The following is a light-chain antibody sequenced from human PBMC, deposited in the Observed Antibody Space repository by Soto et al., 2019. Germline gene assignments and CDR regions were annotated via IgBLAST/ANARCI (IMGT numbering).Light chain of an antibody. CDR3: FSHRSGDSHV. V-gene: IGLV2-14*01. Sequence: QSALTQPASVSGSPGQSITISCTVTSSDIGAYNYVSWYQQYPGKAPKLMIYGVTNRPSGVSNRFSGSKTGNTASLTISGLQAEDEADYYCFSHRSGDSHVFGTGTKVTVL. CDR1: SSDIGAYNY. CDR2: GVT. J-gene: IGLJ1*01.